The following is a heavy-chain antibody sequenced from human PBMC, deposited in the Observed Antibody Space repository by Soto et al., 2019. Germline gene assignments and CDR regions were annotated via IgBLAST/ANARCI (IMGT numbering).Heavy chain of an antibody. CDR3: AKEKYYESGSSSLDY. J-gene: IGHJ4*02. CDR1: GFTFSRYA. Sequence: PGGSLRLSCAASGFTFSRYAMHWVRQAPGKGLEWVAFMSRDGSNKYHADSVKGRFTVSRDNSKDTLYLQLNSLRTEDTAFYYCAKEKYYESGSSSLDYWGKGTLVTV. CDR2: MSRDGSNK. D-gene: IGHD3-10*01. V-gene: IGHV3-30-3*01.